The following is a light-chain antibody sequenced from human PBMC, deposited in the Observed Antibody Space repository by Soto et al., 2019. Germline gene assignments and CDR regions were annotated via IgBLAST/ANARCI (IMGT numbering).Light chain of an antibody. CDR1: QSVGNNY. V-gene: IGKV3D-20*01. J-gene: IGKJ4*01. CDR3: QQYDTSPLT. Sequence: PGERATLSCGASQSVGNNYLAWYQQKPGLAPRALIYEASSRAAGIPDRFSGSGSGTDFTLTINALEPEDFAVYYCQQYDTSPLTFGGGTTVEIK. CDR2: EAS.